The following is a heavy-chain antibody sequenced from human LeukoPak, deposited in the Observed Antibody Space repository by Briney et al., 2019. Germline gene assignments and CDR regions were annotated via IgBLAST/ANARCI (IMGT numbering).Heavy chain of an antibody. J-gene: IGHJ4*02. D-gene: IGHD6-13*01. CDR3: ARGRTSSWYFDY. CDR2: ITNSGSPI. Sequence: GGSLRLSCAASGFMFSIYNMNWVRQAPGKGLEWISFITNSGSPIYYADSVRGRFTISRDKAKNSLYPQMSSLRDEDTAVYYCARGRTSSWYFDYWGQGTLVTVSS. CDR1: GFMFSIYN. V-gene: IGHV3-48*02.